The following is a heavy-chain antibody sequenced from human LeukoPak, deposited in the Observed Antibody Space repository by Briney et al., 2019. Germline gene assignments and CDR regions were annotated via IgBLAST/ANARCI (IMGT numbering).Heavy chain of an antibody. Sequence: GGSLRLSCAASGSNFRGYGMHWVRQAPGKGLEWVTFIHYDGRNQYYADSVKGRFTISRDNSKNTLYLQMNSLRAEDTAVYYCATDILWFGELPLDYWGQGTLVTVSS. CDR3: ATDILWFGELPLDY. CDR2: IHYDGRNQ. J-gene: IGHJ4*02. CDR1: GSNFRGYG. D-gene: IGHD3-10*01. V-gene: IGHV3-30*02.